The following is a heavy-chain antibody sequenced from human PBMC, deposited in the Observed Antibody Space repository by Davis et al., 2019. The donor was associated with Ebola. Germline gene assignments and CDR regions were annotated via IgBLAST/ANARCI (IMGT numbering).Heavy chain of an antibody. CDR1: GGSISSYY. CDR3: ARVSGSSSGWYSRGFGDAFDI. V-gene: IGHV4-59*08. D-gene: IGHD6-19*01. CDR2: IYYSGST. Sequence: PSETLSLTCTVSGGSISSYYWSWIRQPPGKGLEWIGYIYYSGSTNYNPSLKSRVTISVDTSKNQFSLKLSSVTAADTAVYYCARVSGSSSGWYSRGFGDAFDIWGQGTMVTVSS. J-gene: IGHJ3*02.